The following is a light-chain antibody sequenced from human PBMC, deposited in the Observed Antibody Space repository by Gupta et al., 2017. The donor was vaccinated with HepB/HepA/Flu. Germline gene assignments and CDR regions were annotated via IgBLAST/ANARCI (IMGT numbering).Light chain of an antibody. CDR1: QDIRKW. CDR3: QHYSSLPIT. J-gene: IGKJ1*01. CDR2: DAS. Sequence: DIQLTQSPSSLSAYVGDRVTITCRASQDIRKWIAWFQQKPGKAPKSLIYDASSLQSGVPSRFSGSGSGTDFTLTINSLQPEDSATYYCQHYSSLPITFGQGTKVEIK. V-gene: IGKV1-16*01.